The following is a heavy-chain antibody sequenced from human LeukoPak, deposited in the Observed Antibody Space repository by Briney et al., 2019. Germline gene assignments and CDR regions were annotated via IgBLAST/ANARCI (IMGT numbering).Heavy chain of an antibody. CDR3: ARDRGGTTVTYFVDN. J-gene: IGHJ4*02. CDR1: GFTFSSYS. CDR2: ISSSSSTI. D-gene: IGHD4-17*01. Sequence: GSLRLSCAASGFTFSSYSMYWVRQAPGKGLEWISYISSSSSTIYSSDSVKGRFTISRDNAKNSMYLQMNSLRVEDTAVYYCARDRGGTTVTYFVDNWGQGTLVTVSS. V-gene: IGHV3-48*01.